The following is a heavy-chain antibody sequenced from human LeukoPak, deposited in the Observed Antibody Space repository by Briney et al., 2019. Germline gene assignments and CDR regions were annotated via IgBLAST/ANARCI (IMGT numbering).Heavy chain of an antibody. CDR3: ATRDIVVVPAAFCYMDV. Sequence: SVKVSCKASGYTFTSYGISWVRQAPGQGLEWMGGIIPIFGTANYAQKFQGRVTITTDESTSTAYMELSSLRSEDTAVYYCATRDIVVVPAAFCYMDVWGKGTTVTVSS. J-gene: IGHJ6*03. V-gene: IGHV1-69*05. D-gene: IGHD2-2*01. CDR1: GYTFTSYG. CDR2: IIPIFGTA.